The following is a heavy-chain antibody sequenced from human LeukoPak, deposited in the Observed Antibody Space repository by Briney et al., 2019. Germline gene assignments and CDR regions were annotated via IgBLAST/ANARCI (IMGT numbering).Heavy chain of an antibody. CDR1: GGTFSSYA. V-gene: IGHV1-69*05. CDR3: ARLDSSSWNNWFDP. D-gene: IGHD6-13*01. CDR2: IIPIFGTA. J-gene: IGHJ5*02. Sequence: GSSVKVSCKASGGTFSSYAISWVRQAPGQGLEWMGRIIPIFGTANYAQKFQGRVTITTDESTSTAYMELSSLRSEDTAVHYCARLDSSSWNNWFDPWGQGTLVTVSS.